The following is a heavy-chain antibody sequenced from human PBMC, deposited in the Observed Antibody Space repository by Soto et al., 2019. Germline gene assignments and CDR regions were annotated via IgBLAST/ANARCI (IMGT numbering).Heavy chain of an antibody. CDR1: GGTFSSYT. CDR3: VKGEYYYDGSAYYPFDY. J-gene: IGHJ4*02. D-gene: IGHD3-22*01. Sequence: SVKVSCKASGGTFSSYTISWVRQAPGQGFEWVGRVNPILAMSSSAHKFQGRVSMFADKSTGTAYMELRSLRSDDTAVYYCVKGEYYYDGSAYYPFDYWGQGRMVTVSS. V-gene: IGHV1-69*02. CDR2: VNPILAMS.